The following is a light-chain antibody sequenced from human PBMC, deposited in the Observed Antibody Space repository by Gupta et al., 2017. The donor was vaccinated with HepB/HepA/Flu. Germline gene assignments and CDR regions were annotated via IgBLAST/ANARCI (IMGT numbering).Light chain of an antibody. J-gene: IGLJ3*02. CDR3: MNWPSNAWV. Sequence: QPVLTQPPSSSASPGESARLTCTLPSDINVGSYNIYWYQQKPGSPPRYLLYYYSDSDKGQGSGVPSRFSGSKDASATTGTLLISGLQSEDDSYYYSMNWPSNAWVFGGGTKLTVL. CDR1: SDINVGSYN. V-gene: IGLV5-37*01. CDR2: YYSDSDK.